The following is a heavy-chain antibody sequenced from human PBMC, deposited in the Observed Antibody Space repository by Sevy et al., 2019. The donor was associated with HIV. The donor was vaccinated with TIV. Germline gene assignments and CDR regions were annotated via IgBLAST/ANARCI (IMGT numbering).Heavy chain of an antibody. CDR3: ASDRGVGTSSYGMDV. Sequence: GGSLRLSCAASGFTVSSNYMSWVRQAPGKGLEWVSSISSGSTYIYYVDSVKGRFTISRDNAKNSLYLQMNSLRAEDTAVYYCASDRGVGTSSYGMDVWGQGTTVTVSS. J-gene: IGHJ6*02. D-gene: IGHD1-26*01. CDR2: ISSGSTYI. CDR1: GFTVSSNY. V-gene: IGHV3-21*01.